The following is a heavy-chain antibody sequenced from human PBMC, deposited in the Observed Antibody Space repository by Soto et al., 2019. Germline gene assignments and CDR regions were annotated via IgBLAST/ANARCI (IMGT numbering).Heavy chain of an antibody. CDR2: TSYDGSNG. CDR1: GFTFSSSG. V-gene: IGHV3-30*18. Sequence: QVQLVESGGGVVQPGRSLRLSCVASGFTFSSSGMHWVRQAPGKGLEWVAVTSYDGSNGYYADSGRGRFTISRDNSKNTQYLQMNSLRAEDTAVYFFAKTPAAVAGYFDYWGQGTLVTVSS. D-gene: IGHD6-19*01. CDR3: AKTPAAVAGYFDY. J-gene: IGHJ4*02.